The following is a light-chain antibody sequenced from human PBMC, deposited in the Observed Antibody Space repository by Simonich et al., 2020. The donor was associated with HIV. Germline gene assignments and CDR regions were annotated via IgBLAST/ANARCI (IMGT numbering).Light chain of an antibody. V-gene: IGLV6-57*01. Sequence: NFMLTQPPSVSESPGKTVTLSCTRTSGSIARNYVQWYQQPPGSSPTTVIYEDNQRPSGVPDRFSGSIDSSSNSASLTISGLKTEDEADYYCQSYDSSNWVFGGGTKLTVL. J-gene: IGLJ3*02. CDR1: SGSIARNY. CDR3: QSYDSSNWV. CDR2: EDN.